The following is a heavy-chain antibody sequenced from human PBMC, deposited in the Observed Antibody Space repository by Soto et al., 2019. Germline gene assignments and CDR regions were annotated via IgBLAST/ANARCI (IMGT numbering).Heavy chain of an antibody. D-gene: IGHD6-19*01. CDR1: GGSISSYY. Sequence: PSETLSLTCTVSGGSISSYYWSWIRQPPGKGLEWIGYIYYSGSTNYNPSLKSRVTISVDTSKNQFSLKLSSVTAADTAVYYCATQWLPPHYYFDYWGQGTLVTVSS. CDR3: ATQWLPPHYYFDY. V-gene: IGHV4-59*01. J-gene: IGHJ4*02. CDR2: IYYSGST.